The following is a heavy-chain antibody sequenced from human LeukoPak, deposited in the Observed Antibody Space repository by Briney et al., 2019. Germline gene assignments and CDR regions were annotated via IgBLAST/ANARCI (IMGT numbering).Heavy chain of an antibody. V-gene: IGHV4-38-2*02. CDR3: ARIGTAMIDY. Sequence: SETLSLTCTVSGYSIRSGFYWGWIRQAPGKGLEWIGSIFQGGITFYNPSLKSRVIISADTSNNEFSLKLSSVTAADTAVYYCARIGTAMIDYWGQGTLVTVSS. D-gene: IGHD5-18*01. CDR2: IFQGGIT. J-gene: IGHJ4*02. CDR1: GYSIRSGFY.